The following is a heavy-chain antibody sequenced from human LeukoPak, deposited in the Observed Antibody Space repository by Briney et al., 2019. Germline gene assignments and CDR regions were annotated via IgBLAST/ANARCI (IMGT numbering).Heavy chain of an antibody. D-gene: IGHD6-13*01. CDR2: IYFSGTT. Sequence: SSETLSLTCTVSGDSINAYYWGWIRQPPGKGLEWIGYIYFSGTTKYNPSLESRVTISVDTSKNQFSLKLSSVTAADTAVYYCARRRAEGGSNGHYNWFDPWGQGILVTVSS. CDR1: GDSINAYY. V-gene: IGHV4-59*08. CDR3: ARRRAEGGSNGHYNWFDP. J-gene: IGHJ5*02.